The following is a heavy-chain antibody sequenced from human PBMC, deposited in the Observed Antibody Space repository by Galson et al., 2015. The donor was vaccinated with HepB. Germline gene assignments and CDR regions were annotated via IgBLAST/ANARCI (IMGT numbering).Heavy chain of an antibody. CDR2: IKRKSDGGTT. Sequence: LRLSCAASGFPFSQASMSWVRQAPGKVLEWVGRIKRKSDGGTTDYAAPVKGRFTISRDDSKNTLYVQMNSLKTEDTAVYYCTTDRGIAARPIFDSWGQGTLVTVSS. CDR3: TTDRGIAARPIFDS. CDR1: GFPFSQAS. V-gene: IGHV3-15*01. D-gene: IGHD6-6*01. J-gene: IGHJ4*02.